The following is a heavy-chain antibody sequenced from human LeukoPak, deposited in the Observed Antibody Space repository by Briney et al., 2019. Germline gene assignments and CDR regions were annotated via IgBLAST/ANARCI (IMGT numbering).Heavy chain of an antibody. V-gene: IGHV4-59*08. J-gene: IGHJ4*02. Sequence: SETLSLTCTVSGGSISSYYWSWIRQPLGKGLEWIGYIYYSGSTNYNPSLKSRVTISVDTSKNQFSLKLSSVTAADTAVYYCATTRREDGTGSFDYWGQGTLVTVSS. D-gene: IGHD3-10*01. CDR1: GGSISSYY. CDR3: ATTRREDGTGSFDY. CDR2: IYYSGST.